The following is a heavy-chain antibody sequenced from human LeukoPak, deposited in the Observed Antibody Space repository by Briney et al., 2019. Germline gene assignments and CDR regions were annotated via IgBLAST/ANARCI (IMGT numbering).Heavy chain of an antibody. J-gene: IGHJ3*02. V-gene: IGHV1-2*02. Sequence: ASVKVSCKASGGTFSTYAISWVRQAPGQGLEWMGWINPNSGGTNYAQKFQGRVTMTRDTSISTAYMELSRLRSDDTAVYYCARDSAGTQDGAFDIWGQGTMVTVSS. CDR1: GGTFSTYA. CDR3: ARDSAGTQDGAFDI. D-gene: IGHD1-1*01. CDR2: INPNSGGT.